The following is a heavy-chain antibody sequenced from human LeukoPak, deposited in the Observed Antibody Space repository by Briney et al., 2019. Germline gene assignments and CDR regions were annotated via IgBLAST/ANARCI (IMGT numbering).Heavy chain of an antibody. J-gene: IGHJ3*02. Sequence: HPGGSLRLSCAASGFTFSSYAMHWVRQAPGKGLEYVSAISSNGGSTYYANSVKGRFTIFRDNSKNTLYLQMGSLRAEDMAVYYCARGRSSGWYRAFDIWGQGTMVTVSS. V-gene: IGHV3-64*01. CDR1: GFTFSSYA. CDR3: ARGRSSGWYRAFDI. D-gene: IGHD6-19*01. CDR2: ISSNGGST.